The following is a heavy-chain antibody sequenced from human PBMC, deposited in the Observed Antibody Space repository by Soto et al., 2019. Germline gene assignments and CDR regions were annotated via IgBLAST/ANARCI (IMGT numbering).Heavy chain of an antibody. CDR3: ARGITIFGVVRNNWFDP. J-gene: IGHJ5*02. CDR2: INPNSGGT. V-gene: IGHV1-2*04. D-gene: IGHD3-3*01. CDR1: GYTFTGYY. Sequence: GASVKVSCKASGYTFTGYYMHWVRQAPGQGLEWMGWINPNSGGTNYAQKFQGWVTMTRDTSISTAYMELSRLRSDDTAVYYCARGITIFGVVRNNWFDPWGQGTLVTVSS.